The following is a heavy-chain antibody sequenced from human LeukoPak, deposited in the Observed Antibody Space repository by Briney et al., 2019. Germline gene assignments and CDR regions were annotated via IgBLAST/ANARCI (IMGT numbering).Heavy chain of an antibody. V-gene: IGHV4-34*01. CDR3: ARKAYYYGSGSYNY. D-gene: IGHD3-10*01. CDR2: INHSGST. Sequence: SETLSLTCAVYGGSFSGYYWSWIRQPPGKGLEWIGEINHSGSTNYNPSLKSLVTISVDTSKNQFSLKLSSVTAADTAVYYGARKAYYYGSGSYNYWGQGTLVTVSS. CDR1: GGSFSGYY. J-gene: IGHJ4*02.